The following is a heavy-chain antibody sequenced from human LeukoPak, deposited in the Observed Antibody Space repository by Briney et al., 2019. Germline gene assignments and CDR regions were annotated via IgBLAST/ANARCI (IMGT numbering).Heavy chain of an antibody. CDR3: ARPVWAGGYYDSGGYPFDY. V-gene: IGHV5-51*01. CDR1: GYIFTTYW. J-gene: IGHJ4*02. D-gene: IGHD3-22*01. Sequence: GESLKISCKGSGYIFTTYWIGWVRQMPGKGLEWMGIIYPGDSDTRYSPSFQGQVTISADKSISTAYLQWSSLKASDTAMYYCARPVWAGGYYDSGGYPFDYWGQGTLVTVSS. CDR2: IYPGDSDT.